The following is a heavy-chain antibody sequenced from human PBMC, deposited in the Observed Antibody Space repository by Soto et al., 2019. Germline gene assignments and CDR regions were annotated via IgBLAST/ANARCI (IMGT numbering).Heavy chain of an antibody. V-gene: IGHV2-5*02. Sequence: QITLKESGPTLVKPTQTLTLTCTFSGFSLTTYGVGVGWVRQPPGKALEGLALIYWDDDRRYSPSLKSRLTITKDTYKNHVVLTMTNMDPVDTATYYFTHRLTLNSDWNYGRFDYWGQGTLVTVSS. CDR2: IYWDDDR. CDR3: THRLTLNSDWNYGRFDY. J-gene: IGHJ4*02. D-gene: IGHD1-7*01. CDR1: GFSLTTYGVG.